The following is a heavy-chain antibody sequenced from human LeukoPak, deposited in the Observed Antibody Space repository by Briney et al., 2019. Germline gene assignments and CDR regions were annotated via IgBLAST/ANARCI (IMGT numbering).Heavy chain of an antibody. J-gene: IGHJ6*02. D-gene: IGHD2-21*02. CDR3: ATCDWYYYGMGV. V-gene: IGHV1-18*01. CDR1: GYTFTSYG. Sequence: ASVKVSCKASGYTFTSYGISWVRQAPGQGLEWMGWISAYNGNTNYAQKLQGRVTMTTDTSTSTAYMELRSLRSEDTAVYYCATCDWYYYGMGVWGQGTTVTVSS. CDR2: ISAYNGNT.